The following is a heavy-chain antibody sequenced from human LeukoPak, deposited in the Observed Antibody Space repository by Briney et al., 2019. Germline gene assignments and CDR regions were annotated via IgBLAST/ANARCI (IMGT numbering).Heavy chain of an antibody. CDR2: IYYSGST. V-gene: IGHV4-59*08. J-gene: IGHJ3*02. CDR3: ARREVVVTYDAFDI. Sequence: PSETLSLTCTVSGGSISSYYWSWTRQPPGKGLEWIGYIYYSGSTNYNPSLKSRVTISVDTSKNQFSLKLSSVTAADTAVYYCARREVVVTYDAFDIWGQGTMVTVSS. D-gene: IGHD3-22*01. CDR1: GGSISSYY.